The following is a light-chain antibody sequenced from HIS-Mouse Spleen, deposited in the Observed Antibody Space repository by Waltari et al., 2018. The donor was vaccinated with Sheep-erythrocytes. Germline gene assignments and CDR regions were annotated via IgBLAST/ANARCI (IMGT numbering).Light chain of an antibody. Sequence: QSALTQPPSASGSPGQSVTISCTGTSSDVGGYNYVSWYQQHPGKAPKPMIYEVSQRPSGVPDRFSGSKSGKTACLTVSGLQAEDEADYYCSSYAGSNNWVFGGGTKLTVL. V-gene: IGLV2-8*01. CDR1: SSDVGGYNY. J-gene: IGLJ3*02. CDR2: EVS. CDR3: SSYAGSNNWV.